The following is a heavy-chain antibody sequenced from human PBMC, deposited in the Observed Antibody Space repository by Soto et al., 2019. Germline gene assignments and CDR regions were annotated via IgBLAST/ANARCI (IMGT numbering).Heavy chain of an antibody. CDR1: VFTFSSYS. CDR3: ARDPLVYYDSSGYFHDY. V-gene: IGHV3-48*02. Sequence: WWSLRLSCSASVFTFSSYSMNWFRQAPGKGLEWVSYISSSSSTIYYADSVKGRFTISRDNAKNSLYLQMNSLRDEDTAVYYCARDPLVYYDSSGYFHDYWGQGTLVTVSS. J-gene: IGHJ4*02. CDR2: ISSSSSTI. D-gene: IGHD3-22*01.